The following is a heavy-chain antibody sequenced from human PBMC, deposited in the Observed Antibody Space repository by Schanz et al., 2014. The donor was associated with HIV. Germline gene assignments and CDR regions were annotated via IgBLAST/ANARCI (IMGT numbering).Heavy chain of an antibody. Sequence: QVQLRESAPGLVKPSETLSLTCTVSGYSVTSSLHYWNWIRQSPEKGLEWIGYVSYAWGSKYNPSLQSRVTLSLDTSKNQYSLKMTSMTAADTAIYYCARSDTLGGDPFDAFDIWGQGALVAVSS. J-gene: IGHJ3*02. V-gene: IGHV4-61*01. CDR2: VSYAWGS. CDR1: GYSVTSSLHY. CDR3: ARSDTLGGDPFDAFDI. D-gene: IGHD2-21*02.